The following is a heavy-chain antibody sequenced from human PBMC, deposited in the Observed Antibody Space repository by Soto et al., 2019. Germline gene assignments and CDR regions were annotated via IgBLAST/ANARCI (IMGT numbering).Heavy chain of an antibody. CDR2: IWYDGSDK. J-gene: IGHJ4*02. V-gene: IGHV3-33*01. Sequence: QVQLVESGGGVVQPGTSLRLSCAASGFTFSSHGMHWVRQAPGKGPEWVAVIWYDGSDKYYTDSVRGRFTVSRDNDKNTLYLQMNSLRVEDTAVDRCVRWGNWKVPDHWGQGTLVTVSS. CDR3: VRWGNWKVPDH. D-gene: IGHD3-16*01. CDR1: GFTFSSHG.